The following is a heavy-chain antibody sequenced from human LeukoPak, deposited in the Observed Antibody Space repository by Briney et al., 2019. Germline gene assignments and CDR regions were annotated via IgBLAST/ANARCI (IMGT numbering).Heavy chain of an antibody. J-gene: IGHJ4*02. Sequence: GGSLRLSCAASGLTFSSYAMSWVRQAPGKGLEWVSAISGSGGSTYYAGSVKGRFTISRDNSKNTPYLQMNSLRAEDTAVYYCAKDLWESGLKAFDYWGQGTLVTVSS. D-gene: IGHD3-3*01. CDR3: AKDLWESGLKAFDY. CDR1: GLTFSSYA. CDR2: ISGSGGST. V-gene: IGHV3-23*01.